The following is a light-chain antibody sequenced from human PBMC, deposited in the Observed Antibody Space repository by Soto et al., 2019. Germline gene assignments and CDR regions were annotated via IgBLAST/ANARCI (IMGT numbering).Light chain of an antibody. CDR1: ALPKQY. CDR3: QSADSSGTLVV. V-gene: IGLV3-25*03. CDR2: KDS. J-gene: IGLJ2*01. Sequence: SYELTQPPSVSVSPGQTARITCSGDALPKQYAYWYQQKPGQAPVLVIYKDSERPSGLPERFSGSSSGTTVTLTISGVQAEDEADYYCQSADSSGTLVVFGGGTKVTVL.